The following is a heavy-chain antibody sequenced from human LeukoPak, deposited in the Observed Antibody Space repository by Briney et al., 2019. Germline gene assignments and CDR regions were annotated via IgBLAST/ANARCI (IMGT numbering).Heavy chain of an antibody. V-gene: IGHV4-61*02. CDR2: ISSSGST. CDR1: GDSISSGDYY. CDR3: ARGFYYYGSGSYYNVDYYYYMDV. J-gene: IGHJ6*03. D-gene: IGHD3-10*01. Sequence: SETLSLTCTVSGDSISSGDYYWSWIRQPAGKGLEWIGRISSSGSTNYNPSLKSRVTISVDTSKNQFSLKLSSVTAADTAVYFCARGFYYYGSGSYYNVDYYYYMDVWGKGTTVTISS.